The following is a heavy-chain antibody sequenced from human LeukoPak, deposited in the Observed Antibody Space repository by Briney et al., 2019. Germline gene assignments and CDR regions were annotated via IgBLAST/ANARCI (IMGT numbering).Heavy chain of an antibody. CDR1: GFNFDDYA. D-gene: IGHD3-3*01. CDR3: AKASYYDFWSGPGYSFDI. J-gene: IGHJ3*02. V-gene: IGHV3-9*01. Sequence: GRSLRLSCAASGFNFDDYAMHWVRQAPGKGLEWVSGISWNSGSIGYADSVKGRFTISSDNAKNSLYLQMNSLRAEDTALYYCAKASYYDFWSGPGYSFDIWGQGTMVTVSS. CDR2: ISWNSGSI.